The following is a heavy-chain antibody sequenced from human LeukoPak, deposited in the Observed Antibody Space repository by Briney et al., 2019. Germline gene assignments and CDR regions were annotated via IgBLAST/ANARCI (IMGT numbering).Heavy chain of an antibody. CDR3: ARVGGQVY. D-gene: IGHD3/OR15-3a*01. V-gene: IGHV4-34*01. CDR2: INHSGST. Sequence: PSETLSLTCAVYGGSFSGYYWSWIRQPPGKGLEWIGEINHSGSTNYNPSLKSRVTISVDTSKNQFSLKLSSVTAADTAVYYCARVGGQVYWGQGTLVTVSS. J-gene: IGHJ4*02. CDR1: GGSFSGYY.